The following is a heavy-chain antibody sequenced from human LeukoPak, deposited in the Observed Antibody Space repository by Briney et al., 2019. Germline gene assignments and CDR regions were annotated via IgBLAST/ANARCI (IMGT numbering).Heavy chain of an antibody. J-gene: IGHJ4*02. CDR1: GFSLSASGMF. V-gene: IGHV2-70*01. CDR3: ARVSGRMSGYDSGFDD. CDR2: INWDDDK. Sequence: SGPALVKPTQTLTLTCTFSGFSLSASGMFVNWIHQLPGKALEWLALINWDDDKYYSTSLKTRLTISKDTSRNQVVLTMTNKDHMDTATYYCARVSGRMSGYDSGFDDWGQGTLVTVSS. D-gene: IGHD5-12*01.